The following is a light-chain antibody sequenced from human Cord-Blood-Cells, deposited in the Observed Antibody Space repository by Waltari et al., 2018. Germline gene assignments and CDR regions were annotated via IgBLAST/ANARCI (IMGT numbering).Light chain of an antibody. CDR1: QCVSSSY. CDR3: QQYGSSPYS. V-gene: IGKV3-20*01. Sequence: EIVLTQSPGTLSLSPGERAPLSCRASQCVSSSYLAWYQQKPGQAPRLLIYGASSRATGIPDRFSGSGSGTDFTLTISRLEPEDFAVYYCQQYGSSPYSFGQGTKLEIK. CDR2: GAS. J-gene: IGKJ2*03.